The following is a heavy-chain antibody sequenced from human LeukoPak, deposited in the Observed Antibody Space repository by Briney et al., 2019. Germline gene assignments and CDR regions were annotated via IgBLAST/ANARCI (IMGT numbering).Heavy chain of an antibody. CDR2: IYYSGTT. J-gene: IGHJ3*01. CDR1: GGSITSYY. Sequence: SETLSLTCTVSGGSITSYYWSWIRQPPGKGLEWIGYIYYSGTTNYNPPLKSRVTISVETSKNQFSLKLRSVTAADTAVYYCARRWVYDKRAFDAWGQGTMVTVSS. D-gene: IGHD3-16*01. V-gene: IGHV4-59*08. CDR3: ARRWVYDKRAFDA.